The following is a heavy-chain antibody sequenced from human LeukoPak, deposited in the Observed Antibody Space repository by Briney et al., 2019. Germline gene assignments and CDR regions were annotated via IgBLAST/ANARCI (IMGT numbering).Heavy chain of an antibody. CDR1: GFSFSCYW. CDR3: SRGPLPVTYSYDY. D-gene: IGHD5-18*01. CDR2: IKQDGSDK. Sequence: GGSLRLSCAASGFSFSCYWMSWVRQAPGKGLEWVANIKQDGSDKKYVDSVKGRFTISRDNAKNSLYLQMNSLRADDTAVYYCSRGPLPVTYSYDYWGQETLVTVSS. V-gene: IGHV3-7*04. J-gene: IGHJ4*02.